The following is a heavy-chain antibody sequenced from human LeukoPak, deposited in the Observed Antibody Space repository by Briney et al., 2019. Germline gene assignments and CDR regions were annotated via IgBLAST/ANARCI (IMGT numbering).Heavy chain of an antibody. V-gene: IGHV3-74*01. CDR3: ARGGYSGCDYIDY. J-gene: IGHJ4*02. CDR2: INSDGSST. Sequence: PGGSLRLSCAASGFPFSRYWIQWVRQAPGKGLVWVSHINSDGSSTTYADSVKGRFTISRDNAKNTLYLQMNSLRAEDTAVYYCARGGYSGCDYIDYWGQGTLVTVSS. CDR1: GFPFSRYW. D-gene: IGHD5-12*01.